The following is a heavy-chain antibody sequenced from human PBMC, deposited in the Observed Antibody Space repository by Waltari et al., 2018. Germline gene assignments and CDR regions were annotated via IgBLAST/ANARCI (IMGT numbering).Heavy chain of an antibody. D-gene: IGHD2-15*01. CDR2: ISYDGSNK. CDR1: GFTFSSYA. Sequence: QVQLVESGGGVVQPGRSLSLSCAASGFTFSSYALHWVRQAPGKGLEWVAVISYDGSNKYYADSVKGRFTISRDNSKNTLYLQMNSLRAEDTAVYYCARGVVVYYFDYWGQGTLVTVSS. CDR3: ARGVVVYYFDY. V-gene: IGHV3-30-3*01. J-gene: IGHJ4*02.